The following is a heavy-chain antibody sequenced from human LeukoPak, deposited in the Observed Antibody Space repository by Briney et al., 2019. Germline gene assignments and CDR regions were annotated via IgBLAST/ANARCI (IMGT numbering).Heavy chain of an antibody. Sequence: SVKVSCKASGGTFSSYAISWVRQAPGQGLEWMGGIIPIFGTANYAQKFQGRVTVTADESTRTAYMERSSLRSEDTAVYYCGWAAAGTDYWGQGTLVTVSS. CDR2: IIPIFGTA. J-gene: IGHJ4*02. CDR3: GWAAAGTDY. V-gene: IGHV1-69*01. CDR1: GGTFSSYA. D-gene: IGHD6-13*01.